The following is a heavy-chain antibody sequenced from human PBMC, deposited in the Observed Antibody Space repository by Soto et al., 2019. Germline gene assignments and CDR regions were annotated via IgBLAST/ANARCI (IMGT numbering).Heavy chain of an antibody. CDR2: IYYSGST. CDR3: ASSDYVWGSYRYPFDP. CDR1: GGSISSSSYY. D-gene: IGHD3-16*02. Sequence: SETLSLTCTVSGGSISSSSYYWGWIRQPPGKGLEWIGSIYYSGSTYYNPSLKSRVTISVDTSKNQFSLKLSSVTAADTAVYYCASSDYVWGSYRYPFDPWGQGTLDTVSS. V-gene: IGHV4-39*01. J-gene: IGHJ5*02.